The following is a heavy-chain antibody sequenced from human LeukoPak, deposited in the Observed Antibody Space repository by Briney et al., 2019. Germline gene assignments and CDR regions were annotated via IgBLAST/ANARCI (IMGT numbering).Heavy chain of an antibody. Sequence: ASVKVSCKASGGTFSSYAISWVRQAPGQGLEWMGGIIPIFGTANYAQKFQGRITITADESTSTAYMELSSLRSEDTAVYYCARERGDNEFDYWGQGTLVTVSS. CDR2: IIPIFGTA. CDR3: ARERGDNEFDY. J-gene: IGHJ4*02. CDR1: GGTFSSYA. V-gene: IGHV1-69*13. D-gene: IGHD4-17*01.